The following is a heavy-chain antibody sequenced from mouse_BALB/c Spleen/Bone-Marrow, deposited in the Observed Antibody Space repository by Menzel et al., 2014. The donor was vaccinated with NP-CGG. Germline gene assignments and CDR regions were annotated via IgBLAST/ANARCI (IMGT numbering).Heavy chain of an antibody. CDR1: GFTFXSFG. J-gene: IGHJ4*01. CDR3: ARDEDYAMDY. V-gene: IGHV5-17*02. Sequence: EVQRVESGGGLVQPGGSRKLSCAASGFTFXSFGMHWVRQAPEKGLEWVAYISSGSSTIYYADTVKGRFTISRDNPKNTLFLQMTSLRSEDTAMYYCARDEDYAMDYWGQGTSVTVSS. CDR2: ISSGSSTI.